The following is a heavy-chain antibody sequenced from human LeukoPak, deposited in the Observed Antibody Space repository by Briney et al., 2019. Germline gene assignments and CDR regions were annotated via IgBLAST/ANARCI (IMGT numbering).Heavy chain of an antibody. CDR1: GFTFTNYA. J-gene: IGHJ4*02. CDR3: AKGGLAGRPDY. D-gene: IGHD6-25*01. Sequence: GGSLRLSCAASGFTFTNYAMSWVRQAAGKGLEWVSAISGSGGSTYYADSVKGRFTISRDNSKNTLFLQMNSLRAEDTAVYYCAKGGLAGRPDYWGQGTLVTVSS. V-gene: IGHV3-23*01. CDR2: ISGSGGST.